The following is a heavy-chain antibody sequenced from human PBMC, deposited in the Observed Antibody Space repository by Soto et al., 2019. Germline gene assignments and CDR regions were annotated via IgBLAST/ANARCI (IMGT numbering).Heavy chain of an antibody. V-gene: IGHV1-46*01. J-gene: IGHJ4*02. CDR3: AREPPGTAAAGFDY. Sequence: QVQLVQSGAEVKKPGASVKVSCKASGYTFTSYYMHWVRQAPGQGLEWMGIINPSGGSTSYAQKCQGRDTMPRDTAKSTVYMELSSLRSEYTAVDYCAREPPGTAAAGFDYWGQGTLVTASS. D-gene: IGHD6-13*01. CDR1: GYTFTSYY. CDR2: INPSGGST.